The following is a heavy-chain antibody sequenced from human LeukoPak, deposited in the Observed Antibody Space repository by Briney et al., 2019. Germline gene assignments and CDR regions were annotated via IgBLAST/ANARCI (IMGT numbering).Heavy chain of an antibody. CDR1: GYSISSGYY. Sequence: PSETLSLTCAVSGYSISSGYYWGWIRPPPGKGLEWIGSIYHSGSTYYNPSLKSRVTISVDTSKNQFSLKLSSVTAADTAVYYCARSGLRYYFDYWGQGTLVTVSS. CDR2: IYHSGST. D-gene: IGHD5/OR15-5a*01. CDR3: ARSGLRYYFDY. V-gene: IGHV4-38-2*01. J-gene: IGHJ4*02.